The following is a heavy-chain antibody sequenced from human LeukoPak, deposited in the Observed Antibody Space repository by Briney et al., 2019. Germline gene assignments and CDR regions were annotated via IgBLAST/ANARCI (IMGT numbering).Heavy chain of an antibody. J-gene: IGHJ4*02. V-gene: IGHV4-4*09. CDR3: AGGYTTYWAFDY. D-gene: IGHD6-25*01. CDR2: IHNTGST. Sequence: PSETLSLTCSDSGGSVTGYSWSWVRQPPGKGLEWIGYIHNTGSTNYNPSLKSGISISVDTFKNQFSLKMSSVTASDTAVYYCAGGYTTYWAFDYWGQGALVIVSS. CDR1: GGSVTGYS.